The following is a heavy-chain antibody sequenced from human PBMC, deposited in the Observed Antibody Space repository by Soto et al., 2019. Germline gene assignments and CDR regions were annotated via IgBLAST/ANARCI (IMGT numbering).Heavy chain of an antibody. CDR3: AKNWDTTFSSSSH. J-gene: IGHJ4*02. V-gene: IGHV3-23*01. Sequence: PGGSLRLSCAASGFTFNNYAMSWVRQAPGKGLEWVSAISGSGGSAYYADSVEGRFTISRDNSKNTVFLQMNSLRAEDTAVYYCAKNWDTTFSSSSHWGQGTLVTVSS. CDR2: ISGSGGSA. D-gene: IGHD6-6*01. CDR1: GFTFNNYA.